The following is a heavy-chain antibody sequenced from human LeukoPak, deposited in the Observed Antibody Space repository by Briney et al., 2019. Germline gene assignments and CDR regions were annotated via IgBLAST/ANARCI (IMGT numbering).Heavy chain of an antibody. CDR2: FDPEDGET. CDR3: AKGGKWDVTPFDY. J-gene: IGHJ4*02. D-gene: IGHD1-26*01. Sequence: ASVKVSCKVSGYTLTELSMHWVRQAPGKGLEWMGGFDPEDGETIYAQKFQGRVTMTRDTSTSTVYMELSSLRSEDTAVYYCAKGGKWDVTPFDYWGQGTLVTVSS. V-gene: IGHV1-24*01. CDR1: GYTLTELS.